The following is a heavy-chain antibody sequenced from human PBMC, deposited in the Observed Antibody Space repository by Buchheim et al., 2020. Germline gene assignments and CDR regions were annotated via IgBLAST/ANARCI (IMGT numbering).Heavy chain of an antibody. CDR2: IKQDGSEK. J-gene: IGHJ5*02. CDR3: ARERAIAITFFGVALGGWFDP. D-gene: IGHD3-3*01. CDR1: GFTFSSYW. Sequence: EVQLVESGGGLVQPRGSLRLSCAASGFTFSSYWMSWVRQAPGKGLEWVANIKQDGSEKNYVDSVKGRFTISRDNAKNSLYLQTNSMRDNDTSVYYCARERAIAITFFGVALGGWFDPWGQGTL. V-gene: IGHV3-7*01.